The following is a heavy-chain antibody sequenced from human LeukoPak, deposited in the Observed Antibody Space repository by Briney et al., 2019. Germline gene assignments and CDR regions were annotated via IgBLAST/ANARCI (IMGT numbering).Heavy chain of an antibody. CDR3: ASLYGIAVAGTGGTAFDI. CDR2: INHSGST. J-gene: IGHJ3*02. V-gene: IGHV4-34*01. CDR1: GGSFSGYY. D-gene: IGHD6-19*01. Sequence: SETLSLTCAVYGGSFSGYYWSWIRQPPGKGLEWIGEINHSGSTNYNPSLKSRVTISVDTSKNQFSLKLSSVTAADTAVYYCASLYGIAVAGTGGTAFDIWGQGTMVTVSS.